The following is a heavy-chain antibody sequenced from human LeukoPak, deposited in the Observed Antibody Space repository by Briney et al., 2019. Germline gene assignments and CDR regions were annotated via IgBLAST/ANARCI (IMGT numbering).Heavy chain of an antibody. V-gene: IGHV3-21*01. Sequence: GGSLRLSCAASGFTFSNAWMSCVRQAPGKGLEWVSHINGRSSDIYYADSVKGRFTISRDNAKTSLYLQMNSLRAEDTAVYYCASTYDYVWGSFRTGYFDYWGQGTLVTVS. D-gene: IGHD3-16*02. CDR3: ASTYDYVWGSFRTGYFDY. J-gene: IGHJ4*02. CDR2: INGRSSDI. CDR1: GFTFSNAW.